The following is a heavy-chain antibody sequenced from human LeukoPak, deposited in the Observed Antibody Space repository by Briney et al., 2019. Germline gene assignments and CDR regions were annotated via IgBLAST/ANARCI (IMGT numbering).Heavy chain of an antibody. CDR2: IYYSGST. D-gene: IGHD3-10*01. CDR3: ARFAYYYGSGRWWFDP. CDR1: GGSISSYY. Sequence: PSETLSLTCTVSGGSISSYYWSWIRQHPGKGLEWIGYIYYSGSTYYNPSLKSRVTISVDTSKNQFSLKLSSVTAADTAVYYCARFAYYYGSGRWWFDPWGQGTLVTVSS. J-gene: IGHJ5*02. V-gene: IGHV4-59*06.